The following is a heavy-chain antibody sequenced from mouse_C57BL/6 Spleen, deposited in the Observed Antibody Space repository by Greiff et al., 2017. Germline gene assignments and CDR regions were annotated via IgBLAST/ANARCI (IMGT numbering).Heavy chain of an antibody. D-gene: IGHD4-1*01. J-gene: IGHJ4*01. V-gene: IGHV1-82*01. CDR1: GYAFSSSW. CDR2: IYPGDGDT. Sequence: VKLQESGPELVKPGASVKISCKASGYAFSSSWMNWVKQRPGKGLEWIGRIYPGDGDTNYNGKFKGKATLNADKSSSTAYMQLSSLTSEDSAVYFCARDWDFYAMDYWGQGTSVTVSS. CDR3: ARDWDFYAMDY.